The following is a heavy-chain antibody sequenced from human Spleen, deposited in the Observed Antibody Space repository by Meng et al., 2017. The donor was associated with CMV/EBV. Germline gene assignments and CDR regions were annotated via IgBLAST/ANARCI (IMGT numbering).Heavy chain of an antibody. CDR3: ARVGPGYCSSTSCHLDS. D-gene: IGHD2-2*01. V-gene: IGHV3-23*01. Sequence: GESLKISCAASGFSFSIYALSWVRQAPGKGLEWVAGISASGGTTYYADSVKGRFTISRDNSKNTLYLQMNSLRVEDTAVYYCARVGPGYCSSTSCHLDSWGQGTLVTVSS. CDR2: ISASGGTT. J-gene: IGHJ4*02. CDR1: GFSFSIYA.